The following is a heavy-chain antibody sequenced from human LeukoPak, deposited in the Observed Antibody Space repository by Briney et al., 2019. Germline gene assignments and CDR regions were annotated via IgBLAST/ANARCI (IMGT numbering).Heavy chain of an antibody. CDR1: GFTFSHYG. V-gene: IGHV3-30*18. J-gene: IGHJ4*02. CDR3: AKSPGVLLWFGSFDY. CDR2: ISYDGTNK. Sequence: GGSLRLSCAVSGFTFSHYGMHWVRQAPGKGLEWVAIISYDGTNKFYTDSVKGRFTISRDNSENTLYLQMNSLRAEDTAVYYCAKSPGVLLWFGSFDYWGQGTLVTVSS. D-gene: IGHD3-10*01.